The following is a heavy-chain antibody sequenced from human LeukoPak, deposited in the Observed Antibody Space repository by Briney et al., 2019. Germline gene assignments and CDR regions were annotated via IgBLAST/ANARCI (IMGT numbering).Heavy chain of an antibody. D-gene: IGHD2-15*01. Sequence: SVKVSCKASGGTFSSYAISWVRQAPGQGLEWMGRIIPILGIANYAQKFQGRVTITADESTSTAYMELSSLRSEDTAVYYCAPELPYNWFDPWGQGTLVTVSS. V-gene: IGHV1-69*04. J-gene: IGHJ5*02. CDR3: APELPYNWFDP. CDR2: IIPILGIA. CDR1: GGTFSSYA.